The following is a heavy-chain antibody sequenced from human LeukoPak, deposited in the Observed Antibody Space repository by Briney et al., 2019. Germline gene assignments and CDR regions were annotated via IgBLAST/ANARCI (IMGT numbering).Heavy chain of an antibody. Sequence: GASVKVSCKASGYTFTDYDMHWVRQAPGQGLEWMGWMNPNTGATNYVQKFQGRVTMTRDTSISTAYMELSRLISDDTAVYYCARGGSMVRRIIIGEYWGQGTLVTVSS. CDR2: MNPNTGAT. D-gene: IGHD3-10*01. CDR1: GYTFTDYD. J-gene: IGHJ4*02. CDR3: ARGGSMVRRIIIGEY. V-gene: IGHV1-2*02.